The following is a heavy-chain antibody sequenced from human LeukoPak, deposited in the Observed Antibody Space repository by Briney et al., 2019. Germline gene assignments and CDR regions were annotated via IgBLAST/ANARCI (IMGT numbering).Heavy chain of an antibody. Sequence: SGGSLRLSCAASGFTFSSYGMHWVRQAPGKGLEGVAVIWYDGSNKYYADSVKSRFTIFRENSKNTLYLKMNSLRAEDTAVYYCAKEYERLGELSFDYWGQGTLVTVSS. D-gene: IGHD3-16*02. V-gene: IGHV3-33*06. CDR2: IWYDGSNK. CDR1: GFTFSSYG. CDR3: AKEYERLGELSFDY. J-gene: IGHJ4*02.